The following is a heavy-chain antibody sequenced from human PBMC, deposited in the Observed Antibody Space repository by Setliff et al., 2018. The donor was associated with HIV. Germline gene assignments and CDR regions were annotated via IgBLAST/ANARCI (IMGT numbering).Heavy chain of an antibody. CDR1: GGSFSGYY. CDR3: ARGRSCSSSSCYLVYYYYYGMDV. V-gene: IGHV4-34*01. CDR2: IIHTGST. D-gene: IGHD2-2*01. Sequence: SETLSLTCAVYGGSFSGYYWSWIRQPPGKGLEWIGEIIHTGSTNYNPSLKSRVTISVDTSKNQFSTRLSSVTAADTAVYYCARGRSCSSSSCYLVYYYYYGMDVWGHGSTVTVSS. J-gene: IGHJ6*02.